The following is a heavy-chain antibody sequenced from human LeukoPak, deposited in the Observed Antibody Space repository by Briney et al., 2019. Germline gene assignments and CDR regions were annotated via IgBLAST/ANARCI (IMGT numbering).Heavy chain of an antibody. CDR2: ISSSSSYI. J-gene: IGHJ6*02. D-gene: IGHD6-6*01. CDR3: ARAWIGKQLGSFHYYYGMDV. Sequence: PGGSLRLSCAASGFTFSSYSMNWVRQAPEKGLEWVSSISSSSSYIYYADSVKGRFTISRDNAKNSLYLQMNSLRAEDTAVYYCARAWIGKQLGSFHYYYGMDVWGQGTTVTVSS. V-gene: IGHV3-21*01. CDR1: GFTFSSYS.